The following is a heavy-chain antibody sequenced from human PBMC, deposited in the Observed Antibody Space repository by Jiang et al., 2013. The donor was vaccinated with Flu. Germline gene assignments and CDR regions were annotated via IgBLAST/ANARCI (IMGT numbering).Heavy chain of an antibody. V-gene: IGHV4-59*11. Sequence: GPGLVKPSETLSLSCAVSGGFISSHYWSWIRQPPGKGLEWIGYSHYSGKSNSNPSLKSRVTISVDTSKNQVSLKLSSVTAADTAVYYCARDLDRFDAFD. D-gene: IGHD2-2*03. CDR3: ARDLDRFDAFD. J-gene: IGHJ3*02. CDR1: GGFISSHY. CDR2: SHYSGKS.